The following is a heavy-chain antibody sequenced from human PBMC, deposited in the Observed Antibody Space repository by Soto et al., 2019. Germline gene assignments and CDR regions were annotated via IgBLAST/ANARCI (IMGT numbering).Heavy chain of an antibody. Sequence: QVQLVQSGAEVKKPGASVKVSCKASGYTFTSYGLSWVRQAPGQGLEWMGWINPYNGNTKDTQKLQGRVTMTTDTSTSTAYMELRSLGSDDTAVYYCAREYCDSTRCYLPDFWGQGALVTVSS. CDR3: AREYCDSTRCYLPDF. CDR1: GYTFTSYG. J-gene: IGHJ4*02. V-gene: IGHV1-18*01. D-gene: IGHD2-2*01. CDR2: INPYNGNT.